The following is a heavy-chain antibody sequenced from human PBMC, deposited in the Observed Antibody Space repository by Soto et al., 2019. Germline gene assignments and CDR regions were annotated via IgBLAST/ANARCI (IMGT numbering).Heavy chain of an antibody. V-gene: IGHV2-5*01. D-gene: IGHD6-13*01. CDR1: GFSLSTSEVG. CDR2: IFWNDDE. CDR3: AHSRVFDWFDP. Sequence: QITLKESGPTVVKPAQTLTLTCTFSGFSLSTSEVGVGWIRQPPGKALEWLALIFWNDDERYNPSLKSRLTITKDISKNQVVLTMTNMDPVDTATYYCAHSRVFDWFDPWGQGTLVTVSS. J-gene: IGHJ5*02.